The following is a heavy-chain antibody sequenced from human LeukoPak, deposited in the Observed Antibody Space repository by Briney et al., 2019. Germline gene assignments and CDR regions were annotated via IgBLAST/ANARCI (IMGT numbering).Heavy chain of an antibody. Sequence: PGGSLRLSCAASGFTFSSYAMSWVRQAPGKGLEWVSAISGSGDSTYYADSVQGRFTISRDNFKNTLYLQMNSLRAEDTAVYYCAKSPDTAMNYWGQGTLVTVSS. J-gene: IGHJ4*02. CDR3: AKSPDTAMNY. CDR1: GFTFSSYA. V-gene: IGHV3-23*01. CDR2: ISGSGDST. D-gene: IGHD5-18*01.